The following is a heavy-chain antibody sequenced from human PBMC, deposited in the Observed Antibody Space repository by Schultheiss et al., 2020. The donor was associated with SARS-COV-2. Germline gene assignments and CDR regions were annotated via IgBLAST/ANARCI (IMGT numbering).Heavy chain of an antibody. CDR1: GYTFTDYS. CDR2: INPNSGGT. J-gene: IGHJ4*02. D-gene: IGHD2-15*01. Sequence: ASVKVSCKASGYTFTDYSFSWVRQAPGQGLEWMGWINPNSGGTNYAQKFQGWVTMTRDTSISTAYMELSRLRSDDTAVYYCARDRGGDLTFDYWGQGTLVTVSS. CDR3: ARDRGGDLTFDY. V-gene: IGHV1-2*04.